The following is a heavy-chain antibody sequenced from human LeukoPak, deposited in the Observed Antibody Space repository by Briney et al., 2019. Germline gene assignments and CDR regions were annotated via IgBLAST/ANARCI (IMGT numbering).Heavy chain of an antibody. CDR3: ARRPGITASREPYFDY. D-gene: IGHD6-13*01. V-gene: IGHV3-30-3*01. CDR1: GFTFSIYA. CDR2: ISYDGNNK. Sequence: GGSLRLSCAASGFTFSIYAIHWVSQAPGKGLEWVAIISYDGNNKYYADSVKGRFTISRDNSKNTLYLQMNSLRAEDTAVYYCARRPGITASREPYFDYWGQGTLVTLSS. J-gene: IGHJ4*02.